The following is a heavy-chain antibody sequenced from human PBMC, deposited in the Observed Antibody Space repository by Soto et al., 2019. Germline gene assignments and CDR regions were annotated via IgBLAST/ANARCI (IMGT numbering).Heavy chain of an antibody. CDR2: ITAYNGNT. V-gene: IGHV1-18*01. D-gene: IGHD3-16*02. CDR3: AREGPNHRLS. CDR1: AYTFTSYG. J-gene: IGHJ5*02. Sequence: ASVKVSCKASAYTFTSYGFSWVRQAPGQGLEWMGWITAYNGNTKYAQKLQGRVTMTTDTSTSTAYMELRSLRSDDTAVYYRAREGPNHRLSWGQGTLVTVSS.